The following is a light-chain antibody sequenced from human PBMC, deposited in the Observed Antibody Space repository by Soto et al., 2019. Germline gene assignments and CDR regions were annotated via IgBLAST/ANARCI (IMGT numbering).Light chain of an antibody. V-gene: IGKV1-9*01. Sequence: QVTQSPSSLSASVGDRVTVTCRASQGIGTYLVWYQQKSGKAPTVLIYASSTLQTGVPSRFSGSGSGTDFSLTISSLHPEDVATYYCQQVDSYPRTFGQGTKVDIK. CDR2: ASS. CDR3: QQVDSYPRT. J-gene: IGKJ1*01. CDR1: QGIGTY.